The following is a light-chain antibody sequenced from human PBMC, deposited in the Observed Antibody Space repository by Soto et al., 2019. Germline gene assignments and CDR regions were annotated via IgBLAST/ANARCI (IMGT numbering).Light chain of an antibody. Sequence: EVVLTQSPGTQSLSPGERATLSCRASHSIGSNYLAWYQQKPGQAPRLLIYAASNRATGIPDRFSGSGSGTDFTLTISRLESEDFAVYYCQQYGDSPIYTFGQGTKLEIK. CDR2: AAS. J-gene: IGKJ2*01. V-gene: IGKV3-20*01. CDR1: HSIGSNY. CDR3: QQYGDSPIYT.